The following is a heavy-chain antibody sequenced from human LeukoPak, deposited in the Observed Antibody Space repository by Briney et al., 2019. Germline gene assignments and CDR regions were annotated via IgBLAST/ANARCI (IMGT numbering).Heavy chain of an antibody. Sequence: GGSLRLSCAASGFTFSISGMNWVRQAPGKGLEWVSSISSSSDYIYYADLVKGRFTISRDNAKNSLYLQMNSLRAEDTAVYYCASSLTMIRGVLYYFDYWSQGTRVTVSS. J-gene: IGHJ4*02. CDR2: ISSSSDYI. CDR1: GFTFSISG. V-gene: IGHV3-21*01. CDR3: ASSLTMIRGVLYYFDY. D-gene: IGHD3-10*01.